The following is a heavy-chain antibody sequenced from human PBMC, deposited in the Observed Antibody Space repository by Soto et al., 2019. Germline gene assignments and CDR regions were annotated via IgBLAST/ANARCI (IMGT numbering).Heavy chain of an antibody. J-gene: IGHJ3*02. CDR3: ARDEATLITWYAFDI. Sequence: SETLSLTCTVSGGSISSGDYYWSWIRQPPGKGLEWIGYIYYSGSTYYNPSLKSRVTISVDTSKNQFSLKLSSVTAADTAVYYCARDEATLITWYAFDIWGQGTMVTVSS. CDR2: IYYSGST. CDR1: GGSISSGDYY. D-gene: IGHD3-10*01. V-gene: IGHV4-30-4*01.